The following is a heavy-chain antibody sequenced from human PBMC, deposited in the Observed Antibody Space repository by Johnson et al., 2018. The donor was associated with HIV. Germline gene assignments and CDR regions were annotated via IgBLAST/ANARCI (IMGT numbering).Heavy chain of an antibody. V-gene: IGHV3-33*01. CDR3: ARDGAVAGYHDAFDI. J-gene: IGHJ3*02. Sequence: QVQLVESGGGVVQPGRSLRLSCAASGFTFSSYGMHWVRQTPGKGLQWVAAIWYDGNNKYYAASVKGRFTISRDNAKNSMYLQMNSLRAEDTAVYYCARDGAVAGYHDAFDIWGQGTMVTVSS. CDR2: IWYDGNNK. CDR1: GFTFSSYG. D-gene: IGHD6-19*01.